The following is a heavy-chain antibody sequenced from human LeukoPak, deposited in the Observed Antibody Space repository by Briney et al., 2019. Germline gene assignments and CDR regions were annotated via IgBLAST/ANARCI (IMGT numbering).Heavy chain of an antibody. CDR1: GYRFTSYW. CDR2: IYLGDSDT. Sequence: GESLKISCKGSGYRFTSYWIGWVRQMPGKGLEWMGIIYLGDSDTRYSPSFQGQVAISADKSISTAYLQWSSLKASDTAIYYCARSLSGTNFDYWGQGTLVTVSS. J-gene: IGHJ4*02. CDR3: ARSLSGTNFDY. V-gene: IGHV5-51*01. D-gene: IGHD3/OR15-3a*01.